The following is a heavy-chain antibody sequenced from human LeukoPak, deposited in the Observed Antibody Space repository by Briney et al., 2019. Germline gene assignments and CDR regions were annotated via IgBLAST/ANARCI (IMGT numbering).Heavy chain of an antibody. J-gene: IGHJ5*02. CDR2: IYYSGST. CDR3: ARDDPGYCSGGSCYSVLDWFDP. D-gene: IGHD2-15*01. Sequence: SETLSLTCTVSGGSISSYYWSWIRQPPGKGLEWIGYIYYSGSTNYNPSLKSRVTISVDTSKNQFSLKLSSVTAADTAVYYCARDDPGYCSGGSCYSVLDWFDPWGQGTLVTVSS. V-gene: IGHV4-59*12. CDR1: GGSISSYY.